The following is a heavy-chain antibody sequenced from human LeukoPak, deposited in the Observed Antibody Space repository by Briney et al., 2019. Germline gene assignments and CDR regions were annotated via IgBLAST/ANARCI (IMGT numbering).Heavy chain of an antibody. V-gene: IGHV1-69*05. CDR3: ARAYRGYVWGSPLGY. CDR1: GGTFSSYA. D-gene: IGHD3-16*01. Sequence: SVKVSCKSSGGTFSSYAISWVRQAPGQGLEWMGRIIPIFGTANYAQKFQGRVTITTDESTSTAYMELSSLRSEDTAVYYCARAYRGYVWGSPLGYWGQGTLVTVSS. CDR2: IIPIFGTA. J-gene: IGHJ4*02.